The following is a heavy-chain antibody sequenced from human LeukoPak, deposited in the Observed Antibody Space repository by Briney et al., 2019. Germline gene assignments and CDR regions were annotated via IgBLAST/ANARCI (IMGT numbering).Heavy chain of an antibody. CDR2: IYHSGST. D-gene: IGHD6-19*01. V-gene: IGHV4-59*02. CDR1: GASVSGSY. J-gene: IGHJ1*01. Sequence: SETLSLTCNVSGASVSGSYWSWIRQSPGKGLEWIAYIYHSGSTNYNPSLKSRVTISADTSKNQFSLKLTSVTAADTAVYYCAYSIAWDSGYFQSWGQGTLVTVSS. CDR3: AYSIAWDSGYFQS.